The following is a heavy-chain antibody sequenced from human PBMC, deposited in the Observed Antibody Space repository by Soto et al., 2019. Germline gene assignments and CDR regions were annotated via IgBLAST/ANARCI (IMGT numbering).Heavy chain of an antibody. CDR3: AKDAITMVRGVGYYGMDV. V-gene: IGHV3-23*01. Sequence: GGSLRLSCAASGFTFSSYAMSWVRQAPGKGLEWVSAISGSGGSTYYADSVKGRFTISRDNSKNTLYLQMNSLRAEDTAVYYCAKDAITMVRGVGYYGMDVWGQGTTVTVSS. D-gene: IGHD3-10*01. CDR2: ISGSGGST. J-gene: IGHJ6*02. CDR1: GFTFSSYA.